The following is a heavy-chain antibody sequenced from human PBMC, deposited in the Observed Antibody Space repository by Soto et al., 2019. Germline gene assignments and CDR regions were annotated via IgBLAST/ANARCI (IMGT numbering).Heavy chain of an antibody. CDR1: GFTISDYY. CDR3: ARDQEGWGSHWLLYIYYNMDV. V-gene: IGHV3-11*01. CDR2: NSSVGTTT. J-gene: IGHJ6*03. D-gene: IGHD3-16*01. Sequence: GVRRLCGGASGFTISDYYMIWHRQAPGKGLEGVSHNSSVGTTTYYADSVKGRFLISMDNAKNCLYLQMNRLRAEDTAVYYCARDQEGWGSHWLLYIYYNMDVWVYGTKVTDS.